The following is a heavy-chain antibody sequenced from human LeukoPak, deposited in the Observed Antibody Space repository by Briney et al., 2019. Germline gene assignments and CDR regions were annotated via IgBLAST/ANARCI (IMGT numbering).Heavy chain of an antibody. CDR2: ISWNSGSI. CDR3: AKGRDKYQLLSKNWFDP. CDR1: GFTFDDYA. Sequence: GGSLRLSCAASGFTFDDYAMHWVRQAPGKGLEWVSGISWNSGSIGYADSVKGRFTISRDNAKNSLYLQMNSLRAKDTALYYCAKGRDKYQLLSKNWFDPWGQGTLVTVSS. V-gene: IGHV3-9*01. J-gene: IGHJ5*02. D-gene: IGHD2-2*01.